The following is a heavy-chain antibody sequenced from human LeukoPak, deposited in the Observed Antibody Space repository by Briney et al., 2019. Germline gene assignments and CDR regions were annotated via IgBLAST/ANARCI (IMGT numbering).Heavy chain of an antibody. Sequence: SETLSLTCAVSGVSISSYYWSWIRQPPGKGLEWIGYIYYSGSTNYNPSLKSRVTISVDTSKNQFSLKLSSVTAADTAVYYCARGSRYSYAYDYWGQGTLVTVSS. J-gene: IGHJ4*02. D-gene: IGHD5-18*01. V-gene: IGHV4-59*12. CDR1: GVSISSYY. CDR3: ARGSRYSYAYDY. CDR2: IYYSGST.